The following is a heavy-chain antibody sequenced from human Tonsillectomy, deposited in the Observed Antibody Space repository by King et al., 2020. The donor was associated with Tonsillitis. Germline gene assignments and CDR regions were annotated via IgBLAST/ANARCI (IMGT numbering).Heavy chain of an antibody. V-gene: IGHV3-23*04. Sequence: VQLVESGGGLVQPGGSLRLSCAASGFTFSSYAMSWVRQAPGKGLEWVSAISGSGGSTYYADSVKGRFTISRDNSKNTLYLQMNSLRAEDTAVYYCAKDNYDCWSGDYPLGYYMDVWGEGTTVTVSS. CDR2: ISGSGGST. CDR3: AKDNYDCWSGDYPLGYYMDV. J-gene: IGHJ6*03. CDR1: GFTFSSYA. D-gene: IGHD3-3*01.